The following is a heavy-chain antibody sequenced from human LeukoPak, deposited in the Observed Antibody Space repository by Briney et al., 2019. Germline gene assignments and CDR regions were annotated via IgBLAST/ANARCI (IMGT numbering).Heavy chain of an antibody. V-gene: IGHV3-74*01. CDR1: GFTFSDYW. J-gene: IGHJ6*03. Sequence: GGSLRLSCAASGFTFSDYWMHWVRQAPGKGLVWVSRISSDGSRVTYADPVKGRFTISRDNAKNSLYLQMDSLRVEDTAVYYCARDPYSGSYGPYYYYYMDVWGKGTTVTISS. CDR3: ARDPYSGSYGPYYYYYMDV. D-gene: IGHD1-26*01. CDR2: ISSDGSRV.